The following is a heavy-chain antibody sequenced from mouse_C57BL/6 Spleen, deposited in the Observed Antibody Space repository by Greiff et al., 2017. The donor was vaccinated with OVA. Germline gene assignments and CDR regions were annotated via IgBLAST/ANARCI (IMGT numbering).Heavy chain of an antibody. D-gene: IGHD2-1*01. V-gene: IGHV1-80*01. CDR1: GYAFSSCW. Sequence: QVQLQQSGAELVKPGASVKISCKASGYAFSSCWMNWVKQRPGKGLEWIGQIYPGDGDTNYNGKFKGKATLTADKSSSTAYMQLSSLTSEDSAVYFCARSGSVYGNFDYWGQGTTLTVSS. J-gene: IGHJ2*01. CDR2: IYPGDGDT. CDR3: ARSGSVYGNFDY.